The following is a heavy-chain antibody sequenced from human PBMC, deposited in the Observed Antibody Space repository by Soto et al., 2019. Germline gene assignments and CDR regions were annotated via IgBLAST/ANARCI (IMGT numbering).Heavy chain of an antibody. CDR1: GYTFTIYG. CDR2: INGYNGNT. J-gene: IGHJ6*02. CDR3: ARMGDVPYYYYGMDV. Sequence: ASVKVSCKASGYTFTIYGISWVLQAPGQGLEWMGWINGYNGNTNHAQKLQGRVTMSTDTSTSTAYMELRSLRSDDSAVYYCARMGDVPYYYYGMDVWGQGTTVTVSS. D-gene: IGHD3-16*01. V-gene: IGHV1-18*01.